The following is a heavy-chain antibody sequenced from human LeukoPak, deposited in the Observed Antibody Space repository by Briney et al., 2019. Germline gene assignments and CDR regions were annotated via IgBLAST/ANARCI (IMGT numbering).Heavy chain of an antibody. CDR3: ARDLAPGYFDY. V-gene: IGHV3-11*04. D-gene: IGHD6-13*01. CDR2: ISSSGSNI. J-gene: IGHJ4*02. CDR1: GFTFSDYY. Sequence: GGSLRLSCAASGFTFSDYYMGWIRQAPGKGLEWVSYISSSGSNIYYADSVKGRFTISRDNSKNTLYLQMNSLRAEDTAVYYCARDLAPGYFDYWGQGTLVTVSS.